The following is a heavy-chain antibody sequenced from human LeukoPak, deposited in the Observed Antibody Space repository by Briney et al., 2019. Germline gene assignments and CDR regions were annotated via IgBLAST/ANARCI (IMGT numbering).Heavy chain of an antibody. V-gene: IGHV1-2*02. CDR2: INPNNGGT. D-gene: IGHD5-12*01. J-gene: IGHJ5*02. Sequence: ASVKVSCKASGYSFTGYYIHWVRQAPRQGLEWMGWINPNNGGTNFAQKFQGRVTMTRDTSISTAYMELSRLRSDDTAIYYCAKDQNTGYANNWFDPWGQGTLVTVSS. CDR1: GYSFTGYY. CDR3: AKDQNTGYANNWFDP.